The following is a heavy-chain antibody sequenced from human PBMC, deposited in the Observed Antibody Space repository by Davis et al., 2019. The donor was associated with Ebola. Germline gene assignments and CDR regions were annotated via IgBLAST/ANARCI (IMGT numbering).Heavy chain of an antibody. Sequence: PGGSLRLSCAASGFTFSSYWMSWVRQASGKGLEWVGRIRNKADNYATAYSGSVKGRFTISRDDSKKTSYLQMNSLKTEDTAVYYCTGSPNDGYNWRFFDYWGQGTLVTVSS. J-gene: IGHJ4*02. CDR2: IRNKADNYAT. CDR1: GFTFSSYW. D-gene: IGHD5-24*01. V-gene: IGHV3-73*01. CDR3: TGSPNDGYNWRFFDY.